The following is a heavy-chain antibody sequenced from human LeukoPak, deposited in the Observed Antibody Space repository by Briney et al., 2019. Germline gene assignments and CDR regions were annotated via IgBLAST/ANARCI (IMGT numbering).Heavy chain of an antibody. CDR2: IKQDGSDK. Sequence: PGGSLRLSCAASGFSFSSYWMSWVRQAPGKGLEWVANIKQDGSDKYYLTSVRGRFTISRDNAKNSLFLQMNSLRVEDTAVYYCAKDLGSVVTPPSLDYWGQGTLVTVSS. CDR1: GFSFSSYW. V-gene: IGHV3-7*03. CDR3: AKDLGSVVTPPSLDY. J-gene: IGHJ4*02. D-gene: IGHD4-23*01.